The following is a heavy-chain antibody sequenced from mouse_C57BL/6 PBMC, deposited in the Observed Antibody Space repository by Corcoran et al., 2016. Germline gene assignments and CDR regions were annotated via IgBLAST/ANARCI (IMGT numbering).Heavy chain of an antibody. D-gene: IGHD2-5*01. V-gene: IGHV9-3*01. CDR3: ARGDYSKGGYFDY. Sequence: QIQLVQSGPELKKPGETVKISRKASGYTFTTYGMSWVKQAPGKGLKWMGWINTYSGVPTYADDFKGRFAFSLETSASTAYLQINNLKNEDTATYFCARGDYSKGGYFDYWGQGTTLTVSS. CDR1: GYTFTTYG. J-gene: IGHJ2*01. CDR2: INTYSGVP.